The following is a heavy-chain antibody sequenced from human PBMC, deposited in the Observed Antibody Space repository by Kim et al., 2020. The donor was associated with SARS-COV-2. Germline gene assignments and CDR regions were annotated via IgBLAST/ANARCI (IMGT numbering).Heavy chain of an antibody. V-gene: IGHV1-24*01. CDR3: ATPSYYYDSSGLDY. Sequence: AQKFQGRVTMTEDTSTDTAYMALSSLRSEDTAVYYCATPSYYYDSSGLDYWGQGTLVTVSS. J-gene: IGHJ4*02. D-gene: IGHD3-22*01.